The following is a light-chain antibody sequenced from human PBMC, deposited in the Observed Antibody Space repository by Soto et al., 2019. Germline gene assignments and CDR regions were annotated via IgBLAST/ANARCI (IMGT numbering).Light chain of an antibody. CDR2: GAS. Sequence: EIVMTQSPATLSVSPGERATLSCRASQSVSNNLAWYQQKPGQAPRLLIYGASTRATGIPARFSGSESGTEFTLTISSLRSDDVAVYDCELYNNWPRGTFGGGTNVEIK. CDR3: ELYNNWPRGT. CDR1: QSVSNN. J-gene: IGKJ4*01. V-gene: IGKV3-15*01.